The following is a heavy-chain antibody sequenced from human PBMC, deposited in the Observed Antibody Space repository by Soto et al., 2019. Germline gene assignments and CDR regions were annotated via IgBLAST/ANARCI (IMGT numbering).Heavy chain of an antibody. Sequence: SETLSLTCAVSGGCISSYYWSWIRQPPGKGLEWVGYIYYSGSTKYNPSLTSRVTISVDTSKNQFSLKLSSVTAADTAVYYCARREGQLAAFDIWGQGTLVTVSS. V-gene: IGHV4-59*01. J-gene: IGHJ3*02. CDR2: IYYSGST. CDR1: GGCISSYY. D-gene: IGHD6-13*01. CDR3: ARREGQLAAFDI.